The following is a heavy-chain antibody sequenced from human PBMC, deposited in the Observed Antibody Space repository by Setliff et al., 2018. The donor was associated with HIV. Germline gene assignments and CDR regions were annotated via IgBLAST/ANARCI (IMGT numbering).Heavy chain of an antibody. CDR3: AQDPRPDYTGQYFFFAY. CDR2: ICGSDGAT. Sequence: GGSLRLSCAASGIIFTKCGLSWVRQAPGKGLERISGICGSDGATYYADSVKGRFTISRDSSKSTLYLQMNGLRAEDTAVYYCAQDPRPDYTGQYFFFAYWGQGALVTVSS. J-gene: IGHJ4*02. D-gene: IGHD2-2*02. CDR1: GIIFTKCG. V-gene: IGHV3-23*01.